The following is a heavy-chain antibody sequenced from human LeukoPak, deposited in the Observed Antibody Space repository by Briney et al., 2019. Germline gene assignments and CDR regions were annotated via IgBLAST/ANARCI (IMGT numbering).Heavy chain of an antibody. Sequence: ASVTVSCKASGYIFTKYVVHWVRQAPGQRPEWMGWIKAGNGDTKYSQNFQDRLTITRDTSASTVYMELSSLTTEDTALYYCARDDCGDTCYPGGYWGQGTLVTVSS. V-gene: IGHV1-3*01. CDR1: GYIFTKYV. D-gene: IGHD2-21*01. CDR2: IKAGNGDT. J-gene: IGHJ4*02. CDR3: ARDDCGDTCYPGGY.